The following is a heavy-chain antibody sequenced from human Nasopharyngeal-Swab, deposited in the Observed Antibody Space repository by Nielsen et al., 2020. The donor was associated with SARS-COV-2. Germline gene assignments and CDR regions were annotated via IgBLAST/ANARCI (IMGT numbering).Heavy chain of an antibody. CDR3: AKARISGYSFIPFDY. D-gene: IGHD5-18*01. CDR1: GFTFSSYA. Sequence: GGSLRLSCAASGFTFSSYAMSWVRQAPGKGLEWVSAISGSGGSTYYADSVKGRFTIFRDNSKNTLHLQMNSLRAEDTAVYYCAKARISGYSFIPFDYWGQGTLVTVSS. V-gene: IGHV3-23*01. J-gene: IGHJ4*02. CDR2: ISGSGGST.